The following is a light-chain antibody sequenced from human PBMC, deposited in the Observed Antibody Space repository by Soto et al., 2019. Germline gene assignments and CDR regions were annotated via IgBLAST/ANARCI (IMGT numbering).Light chain of an antibody. V-gene: IGLV2-14*03. CDR3: SSDKGSSTV. Sequence: QSVLTQPASVSGSPGQSIAISCTGSNGDVGGYKYVSWYQQHPGKAPKLLIFGVSNRASGVSYRFSGSKSGNTASLTISGFPAEYEADYYCSSDKGSSTVCGVGTQLTVL. J-gene: IGLJ3*02. CDR2: GVS. CDR1: NGDVGGYKY.